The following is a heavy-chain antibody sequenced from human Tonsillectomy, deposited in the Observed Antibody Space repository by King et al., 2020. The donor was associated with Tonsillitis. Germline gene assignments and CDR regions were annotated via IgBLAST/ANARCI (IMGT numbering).Heavy chain of an antibody. CDR1: GGSISSSRDY. CDR3: ARTQKGEYYFDY. Sequence: QLQESGPGLVKPSETLSLTCTVSGGSISSSRDYWGWIRQPPRTGLEWIGTIYYSGRTYYNPSLKSRVTISVDTSKNQFSWKRSSVTAADTAVYYCARTQKGEYYFDYWGQGTLVTVSS. V-gene: IGHV4-39*07. J-gene: IGHJ4*02. CDR2: IYYSGRT.